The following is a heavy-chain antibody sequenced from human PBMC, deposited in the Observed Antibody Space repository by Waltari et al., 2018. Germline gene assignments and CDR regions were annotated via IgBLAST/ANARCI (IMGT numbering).Heavy chain of an antibody. D-gene: IGHD1-26*01. CDR2: ISSSSSGI. V-gene: IGHV3-11*04. Sequence: QVQLVESGGGLVQSGGSLRLSCAASGFTFNDYYLSWIRQAPGKGLEWVSSISSSSSGIFYADSMKGRFTVSRDNAKNLLFLEMNGLRAEDTAVYYCAKHRGSYLDYFDYWGRGTLVTVSS. CDR1: GFTFNDYY. CDR3: AKHRGSYLDYFDY. J-gene: IGHJ4*02.